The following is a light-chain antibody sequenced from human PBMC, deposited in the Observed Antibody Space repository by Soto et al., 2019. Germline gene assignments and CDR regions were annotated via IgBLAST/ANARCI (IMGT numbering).Light chain of an antibody. CDR3: QQYGSSPPKT. CDR2: GAS. CDR1: QSVSSSY. V-gene: IGKV3-20*01. Sequence: EIVLTQSPGTLSLSPGERATLSCRASQSVSSSYLAWYRQKPGQAPRLLIYGASSRATGIPDRFSGSGSGTDFTLTISRLEPEDFAVYYCQQYGSSPPKTFGQGTKV. J-gene: IGKJ1*01.